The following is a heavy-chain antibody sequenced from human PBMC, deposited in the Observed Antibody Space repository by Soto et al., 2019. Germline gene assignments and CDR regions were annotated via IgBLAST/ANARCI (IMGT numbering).Heavy chain of an antibody. CDR2: ISGSGGST. CDR3: AKTTYYYDSSAYYYYGMDV. V-gene: IGHV3-23*01. CDR1: GFTFSSYA. D-gene: IGHD3-22*01. Sequence: GGSLRLSCAASGFTFSSYAMSWVRQAPGKGLEWVSAISGSGGSTYYADSVKGRFTISRDNSKNTLYLQMNSLRAEDTAVYYCAKTTYYYDSSAYYYYGMDVWGQGTTVTVSS. J-gene: IGHJ6*02.